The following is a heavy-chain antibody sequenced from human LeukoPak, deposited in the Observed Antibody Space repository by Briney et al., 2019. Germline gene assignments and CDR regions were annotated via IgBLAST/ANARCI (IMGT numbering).Heavy chain of an antibody. D-gene: IGHD1-26*01. CDR3: VKAVSGSYYTGTPFAY. CDR2: ISANAGGT. J-gene: IGHJ4*02. V-gene: IGHV3-64D*09. CDR1: GFTFSTYA. Sequence: GGSLRLSCSASGFTFSTYALHWVRQAPGKGLEYVSTISANAGGTYYADSVKGRFIISRDNSENTLYLQMTSLRAEDTAVYYCVKAVSGSYYTGTPFAYWGQGTLVTVSS.